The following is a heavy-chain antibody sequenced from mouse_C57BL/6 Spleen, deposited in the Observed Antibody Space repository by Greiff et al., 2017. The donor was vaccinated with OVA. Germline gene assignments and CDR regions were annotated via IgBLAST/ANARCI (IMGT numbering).Heavy chain of an antibody. D-gene: IGHD2-4*01. J-gene: IGHJ4*01. CDR3: ARGLRQDYAMDY. CDR1: GYTFTDYY. V-gene: IGHV1-26*01. CDR2: INPNNGGT. Sequence: EVQLQQSGPELVKPGASVKISCKASGYTFTDYYMNWVKQSHGKSLEWIGDINPNNGGTSYNQKFKGKATLTVDKSSSTAYMELRSLTSEDSAVYYCARGLRQDYAMDYWGQGTSVTVSS.